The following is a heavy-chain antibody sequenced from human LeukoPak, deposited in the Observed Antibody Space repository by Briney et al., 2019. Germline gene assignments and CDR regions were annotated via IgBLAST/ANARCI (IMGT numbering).Heavy chain of an antibody. D-gene: IGHD2-21*02. Sequence: GGSLRLSCAASGFALSRYYMSWIRQAPGKGLEWVARIRSKRDGGTTDYAAPVKGRFTISRDDSKNTMYLQMNSLKAEDTAVYYCARDWYYAFDFWGQGTMVTVSS. V-gene: IGHV3-15*01. CDR2: IRSKRDGGTT. CDR3: ARDWYYAFDF. J-gene: IGHJ3*01. CDR1: GFALSRYY.